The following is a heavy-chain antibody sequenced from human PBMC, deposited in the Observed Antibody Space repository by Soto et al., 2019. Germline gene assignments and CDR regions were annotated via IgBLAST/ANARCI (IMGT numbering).Heavy chain of an antibody. CDR3: AHSRPPRLLDY. D-gene: IGHD6-6*01. J-gene: IGHJ4*02. CDR2: IYWDDDK. Sequence: QITLKESGPTLVKPTQTLTLTCTFSGFSLSTSGVGVGWIRQPPGKALEWLSLIYWDDDKRYSSSLNSRLTITKDTSKNQVVLTMTNMDPVDTATYYCAHSRPPRLLDYWGQGTLVTVSS. V-gene: IGHV2-5*02. CDR1: GFSLSTSGVG.